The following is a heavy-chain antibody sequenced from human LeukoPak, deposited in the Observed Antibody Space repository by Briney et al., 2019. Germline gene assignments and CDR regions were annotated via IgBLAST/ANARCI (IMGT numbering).Heavy chain of an antibody. CDR3: ARESNYHGSGTGWFDP. CDR1: GGSFSGYY. CDR2: INHSGST. V-gene: IGHV4-34*01. J-gene: IGHJ5*02. Sequence: PSETLSLTCAVYGGSFSGYYWSWIRQPPGKGLEWIGEINHSGSTNYNPSLKSRVTISVDTSKNQFSLKLSSVTAADTAVYYCARESNYHGSGTGWFDPWGQGTLVTVSS. D-gene: IGHD3-10*01.